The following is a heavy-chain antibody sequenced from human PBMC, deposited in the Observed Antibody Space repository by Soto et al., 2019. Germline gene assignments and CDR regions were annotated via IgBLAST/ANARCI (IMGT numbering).Heavy chain of an antibody. Sequence: QVQLVQSGAEVKKPGSSVKVSCKASGGTFSSYAISWVRQAPGQGLEWMGGIIPIFGTANYAQKFQGRVTITADESTSTAYMELSSLRSEDTAVYYCARDRPRPSCSGGSCYEWFDPWGQGTLVTVSS. D-gene: IGHD2-15*01. J-gene: IGHJ5*02. CDR3: ARDRPRPSCSGGSCYEWFDP. CDR2: IIPIFGTA. CDR1: GGTFSSYA. V-gene: IGHV1-69*12.